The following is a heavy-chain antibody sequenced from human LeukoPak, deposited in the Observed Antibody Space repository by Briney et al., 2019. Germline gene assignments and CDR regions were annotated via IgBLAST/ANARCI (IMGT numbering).Heavy chain of an antibody. J-gene: IGHJ6*02. Sequence: ASVKDSCKASGYTFTSYYMHWVRQAPGQGLEWMGIINPSGGSTSYAQKFQGRVTMTRDTSTSTVYMELSSLRSEDTAVYYCARDRLGYLAVAGPSCMDVWGQGTTVTVSS. CDR3: ARDRLGYLAVAGPSCMDV. V-gene: IGHV1-46*01. CDR2: INPSGGST. D-gene: IGHD6-19*01. CDR1: GYTFTSYY.